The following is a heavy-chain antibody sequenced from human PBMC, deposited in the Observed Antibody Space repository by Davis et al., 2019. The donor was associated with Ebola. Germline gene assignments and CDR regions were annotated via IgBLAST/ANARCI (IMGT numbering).Heavy chain of an antibody. CDR3: AKAGPYSGSFFEY. CDR1: GFTFSTYA. Sequence: GEPLKISCSTSGFTFSTYAMHWVRQAPGKGLEWVSAIGGTGYNTYYADSVNSRFTISRDNSKNRLYLQMNSLRAEDTAVYYCAKAGPYSGSFFEYWGQGTLVTVSS. CDR2: IGGTGYNT. D-gene: IGHD1-26*01. V-gene: IGHV3-23*01. J-gene: IGHJ4*02.